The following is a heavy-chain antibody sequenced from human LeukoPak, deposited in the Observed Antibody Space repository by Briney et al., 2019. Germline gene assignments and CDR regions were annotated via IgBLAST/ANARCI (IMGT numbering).Heavy chain of an antibody. CDR2: IYYSGST. J-gene: IGHJ1*01. V-gene: IGHV4-59*08. CDR1: GGSISSDY. CDR3: ARQTGYFRY. Sequence: SETLSLTWTVSGGSISSDYWSWIRQPPGKGLESIGHIYYSGSTNYNPSLKSRVTISVDTSKNQFSLKLNSVTAADTAVYYCARQTGYFRYWGRGTLVAVSS. D-gene: IGHD3-10*01.